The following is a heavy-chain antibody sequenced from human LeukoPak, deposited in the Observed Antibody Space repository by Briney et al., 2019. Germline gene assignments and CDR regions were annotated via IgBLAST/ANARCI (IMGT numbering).Heavy chain of an antibody. V-gene: IGHV1-8*01. CDR3: ARDFYTAMETTDFDY. J-gene: IGHJ4*02. CDR2: RNTNNGNT. CDR1: GYTFTSYD. Sequence: GASVKLSCKASGYTFTSYDINWVRHGTRQGLELMGWRNTNNGNTGYAQKFQGRVTMTRTTSISTAYMELSSLRSEDTAVYYCARDFYTAMETTDFDYWGQGTLVTVSS. D-gene: IGHD5-18*01.